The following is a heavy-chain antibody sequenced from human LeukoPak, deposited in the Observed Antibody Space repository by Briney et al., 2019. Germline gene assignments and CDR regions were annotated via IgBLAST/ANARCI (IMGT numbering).Heavy chain of an antibody. CDR3: ATGAYTSGSSYFGDIFN. V-gene: IGHV1-24*01. CDR2: FDPQYGEG. D-gene: IGHD3-10*01. J-gene: IGHJ4*02. CDR1: GYILTELS. Sequence: ASVKVSCKVSGYILTELSIHWVRQAPGKGLEWMGGFDPQYGEGVYAQKFLGRVTMTEDTSTDTAYMELRSLSSDDTAVYYCATGAYTSGSSYFGDIFNWGQGTLVTVSS.